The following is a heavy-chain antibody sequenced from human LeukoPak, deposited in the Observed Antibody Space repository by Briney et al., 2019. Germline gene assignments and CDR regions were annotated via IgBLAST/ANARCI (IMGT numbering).Heavy chain of an antibody. J-gene: IGHJ5*02. CDR1: GYSFTNYW. D-gene: IGHD1-26*01. CDR2: IYPGDSDT. Sequence: KVSCKGSGYSFTNYWIGWVRQMPGKGLEWMGIIYPGDSDTRYSPSFQGQVTISADKSISTAYLQWSSLKASDTAMYYCARRSPTYSGSYSYWFDPWGQGTLVTVSS. V-gene: IGHV5-51*01. CDR3: ARRSPTYSGSYSYWFDP.